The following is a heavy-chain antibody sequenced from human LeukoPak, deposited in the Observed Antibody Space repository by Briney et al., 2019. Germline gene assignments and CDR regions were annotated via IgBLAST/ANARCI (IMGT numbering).Heavy chain of an antibody. J-gene: IGHJ6*03. V-gene: IGHV4-4*02. CDR3: ARGVSPDYYYYMDV. CDR2: IYDSGST. D-gene: IGHD3-10*01. CDR1: GCSISSSKW. Sequence: PAGTLSLTCAVSGCSISSSKWRSGVRQPPGEGVGWIGEIYDSGSTNYNPSLKSRVTISVDKSKNQFSQKLSSVTAADTAVYYCARGVSPDYYYYMDVWGKGTTVTVSS.